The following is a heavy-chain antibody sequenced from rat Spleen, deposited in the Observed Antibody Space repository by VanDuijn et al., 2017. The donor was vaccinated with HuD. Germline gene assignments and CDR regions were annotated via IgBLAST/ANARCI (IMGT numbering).Heavy chain of an antibody. CDR2: IINTGDST. CDR1: GFTITNYK. D-gene: IGHD1-9*01. J-gene: IGHJ3*01. CDR3: TKTHTMGSRFAY. Sequence: EVQLGGCGVGLVQPGMSLKLSCVSSGFTITNYKMPWLRQAPAQRLELVTSIINTGDSTYYPDSEKGRFTISRDNTKNTLYLQMNSLRSEDTATYYCTKTHTMGSRFAYWGQGTLVTVAS. V-gene: IGHV5-31*01.